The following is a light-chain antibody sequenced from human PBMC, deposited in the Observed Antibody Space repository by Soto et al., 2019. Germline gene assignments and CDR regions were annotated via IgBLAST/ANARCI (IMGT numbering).Light chain of an antibody. CDR3: CSYAGSHFL. Sequence: QSALTQPRSVSGSPGQSVTISCTGTSSDVGGYNYVSWYQQHPGKAPKLMFYDVSQRPSGVPDRFSGSKSGNTASLTISGLQAEDEADYYCCSYAGSHFLFGGGTKLTVL. CDR2: DVS. CDR1: SSDVGGYNY. V-gene: IGLV2-11*01. J-gene: IGLJ2*01.